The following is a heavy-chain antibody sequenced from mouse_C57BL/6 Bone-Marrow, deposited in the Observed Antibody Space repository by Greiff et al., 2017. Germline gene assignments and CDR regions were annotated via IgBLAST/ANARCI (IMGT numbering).Heavy chain of an antibody. J-gene: IGHJ2*01. Sequence: EVNVVESGGGLVKPGGSLKLSCAASGFTFSSYAMSWVRQTPEKRLEWVATISDGGSYTYYPDNVKGRFTISGDNAKNNLYLQMSHLKSEDTAMYYCARERDYGYSFDYWGQGTTLTVSS. CDR2: ISDGGSYT. D-gene: IGHD2-2*01. V-gene: IGHV5-4*01. CDR1: GFTFSSYA. CDR3: ARERDYGYSFDY.